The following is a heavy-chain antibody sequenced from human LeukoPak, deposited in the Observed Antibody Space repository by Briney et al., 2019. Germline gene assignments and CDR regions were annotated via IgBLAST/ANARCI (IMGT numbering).Heavy chain of an antibody. CDR1: GFTFSSYA. J-gene: IGHJ4*02. CDR2: ISDSGGST. Sequence: AGGSLRLSCAASGFTFSSYAMSWVRQAPGKGLEWVSAISDSGGSTYYADSVKGRFTISRDNSKNTLYLQMNSLRAEDTAVYYCAKDLSRTLADAYSWSQGTLVTVSS. CDR3: AKDLSRTLADAYS. D-gene: IGHD2-15*01. V-gene: IGHV3-23*01.